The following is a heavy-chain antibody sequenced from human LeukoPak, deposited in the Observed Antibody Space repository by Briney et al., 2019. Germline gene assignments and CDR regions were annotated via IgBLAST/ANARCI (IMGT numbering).Heavy chain of an antibody. J-gene: IGHJ5*02. V-gene: IGHV4-59*01. CDR2: IYYSGST. Sequence: PSETLSLTCTDSGGSISSYYWSWIRQPPGKGLEWIGYIYYSGSTNYNPSLKSRVTISVDTSKNQFSLKLSSVTAADTAVYYCARNSITISSVWFDPWGQGTPVTVSS. CDR3: ARNSITISSVWFDP. D-gene: IGHD3-9*01. CDR1: GGSISSYY.